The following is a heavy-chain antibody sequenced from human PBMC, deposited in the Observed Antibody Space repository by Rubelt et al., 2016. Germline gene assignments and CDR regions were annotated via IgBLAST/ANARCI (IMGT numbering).Heavy chain of an antibody. D-gene: IGHD3-22*01. Sequence: SYDGSNKYYVDSVKGRFTISRDNSKNTLYLQMNSLRAEDTAVYYCARDLWEFDSSGPIFDYWGQGTLVTVSS. CDR3: ARDLWEFDSSGPIFDY. CDR2: SYDGSNK. V-gene: IGHV3-30*01. J-gene: IGHJ4*02.